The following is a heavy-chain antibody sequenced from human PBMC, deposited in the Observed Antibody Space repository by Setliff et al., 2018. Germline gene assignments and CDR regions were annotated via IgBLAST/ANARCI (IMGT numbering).Heavy chain of an antibody. CDR1: GFTFSSYS. J-gene: IGHJ5*02. CDR2: ISSKNSYI. Sequence: GASLKLSCAASGFTFSSYSMNWVRQAPGKGLEWVSSISSKNSYIYYADSVKGRFTISRDNAKNSLYLQMNSLRAEDTAVYYCARDRGAARPWVWFDPWGQGTLVTV. V-gene: IGHV3-21*01. D-gene: IGHD6-6*01. CDR3: ARDRGAARPWVWFDP.